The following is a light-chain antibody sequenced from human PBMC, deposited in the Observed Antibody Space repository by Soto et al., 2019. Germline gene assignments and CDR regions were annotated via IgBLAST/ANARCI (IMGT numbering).Light chain of an antibody. V-gene: IGKV3-15*01. Sequence: EKVMTQSPATLSVSPGERATLSCRASQNVKTRLAWYQQKPGQAPRLLIFDAFTRATGIPARFSGSASGTEFTATISSPQSEDSAVYYCEQYDEWPLTFSVGTKVEIK. CDR2: DAF. CDR1: QNVKTR. CDR3: EQYDEWPLT. J-gene: IGKJ4*01.